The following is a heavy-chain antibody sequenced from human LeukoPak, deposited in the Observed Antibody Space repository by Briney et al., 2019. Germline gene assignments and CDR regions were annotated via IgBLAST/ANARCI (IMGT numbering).Heavy chain of an antibody. Sequence: GASVKVSCKASGYTFTGYYMHWVRQAPGQGLEWMGWINPNSGGTNYAQKFQGRVTMTRDTSISTAYMELSRLRSADTAVYYCARGDPRIMVRGVPLGAYFDYWGQGTLVTVSS. CDR2: INPNSGGT. CDR3: ARGDPRIMVRGVPLGAYFDY. J-gene: IGHJ4*02. V-gene: IGHV1-2*02. D-gene: IGHD3-10*01. CDR1: GYTFTGYY.